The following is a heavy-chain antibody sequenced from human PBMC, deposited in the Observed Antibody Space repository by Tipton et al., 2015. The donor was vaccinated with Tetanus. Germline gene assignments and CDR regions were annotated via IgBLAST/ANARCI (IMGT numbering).Heavy chain of an antibody. CDR1: GGSLSGYH. Sequence: LRLSCAVAGGSLSGYHWSWIRQAPGKGLEWIGEISQTGDTKYNPSLKSRVAISLDTSKMQFALKMSSVTAADTAVYYCARISLFWVAHKPTPYAFDVWGQGTTVTVSS. D-gene: IGHD3-16*01. CDR3: ARISLFWVAHKPTPYAFDV. V-gene: IGHV4-34*01. CDR2: ISQTGDT. J-gene: IGHJ6*02.